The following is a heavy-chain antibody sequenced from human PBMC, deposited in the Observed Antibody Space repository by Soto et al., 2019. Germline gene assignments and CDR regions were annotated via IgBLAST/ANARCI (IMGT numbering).Heavy chain of an antibody. J-gene: IGHJ3*02. D-gene: IGHD2-21*02. CDR1: GYTFPNYY. V-gene: IGHV1-46*01. CDR3: ARENMGDSTAVPDI. CDR2: INPRNGRP. Sequence: ASVKVSCKASGYTFPNYYIHWVRQAPEQGLEWMGLINPRNGRPNYAQNFQDRVLMTRDTSTTTVYMELTSVISEDTAIYYCARENMGDSTAVPDIWGQGTMVTVSS.